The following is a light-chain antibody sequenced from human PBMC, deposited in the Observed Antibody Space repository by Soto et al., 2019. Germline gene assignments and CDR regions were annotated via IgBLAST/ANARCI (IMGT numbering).Light chain of an antibody. CDR1: SSDVGGYNY. Sequence: QSVLTQPRSVSGSPGQSVTISCTGTSSDVGGYNYVSWYQQHPGKAPKLMIYDVSKRPSGVPDRFSGSKSGNTASLTISGLQAEDEADYYYCSYAGSYTSYVFGTGTKLTVL. V-gene: IGLV2-11*01. CDR3: CSYAGSYTSYV. CDR2: DVS. J-gene: IGLJ1*01.